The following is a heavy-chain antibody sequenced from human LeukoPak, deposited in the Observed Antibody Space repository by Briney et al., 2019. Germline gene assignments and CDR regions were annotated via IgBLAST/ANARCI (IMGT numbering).Heavy chain of an antibody. Sequence: SETLSLTCTVSGGSISSGGYYWSWIRQHPGKGLEWIGYIYYSGSTYYNPSLKSRVTISVDTSKNQFSLKLSSVTAADTAVYYCARDRLGSGSYYYWGQGTLVTVSS. CDR3: ARDRLGSGSYYY. CDR2: IYYSGST. J-gene: IGHJ4*02. CDR1: GGSISSGGYY. V-gene: IGHV4-31*03. D-gene: IGHD3-10*01.